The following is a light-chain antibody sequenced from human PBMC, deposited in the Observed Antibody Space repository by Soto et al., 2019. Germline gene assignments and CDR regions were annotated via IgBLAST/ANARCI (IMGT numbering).Light chain of an antibody. V-gene: IGLV7-43*01. Sequence: QAVVTQEPSLTVSPGGTVTLTCASSTGTVTSAFYPNWFQQKPGQAPRSLIYSTSNKQSWTPARFSGSLLGGKAALTLSGVQPEDEADYYCLLYYGGPQGVFGGGTKVTVL. J-gene: IGLJ2*01. CDR1: TGTVTSAFY. CDR2: STS. CDR3: LLYYGGPQGV.